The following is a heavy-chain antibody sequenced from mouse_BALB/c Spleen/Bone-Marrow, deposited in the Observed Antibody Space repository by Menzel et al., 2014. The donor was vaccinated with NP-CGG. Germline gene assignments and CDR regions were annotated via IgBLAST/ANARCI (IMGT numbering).Heavy chain of an antibody. CDR1: GFDFSGFW. V-gene: IGHV4-1*02. CDR2: INPDSSTI. CDR3: ARLGYYGGFAY. J-gene: IGHJ3*01. D-gene: IGHD2-3*01. Sequence: EVKLLESGGGLVQPGRSLKLSCAASGFDFSGFWMGWVRQAPGKGLEWIGEINPDSSTINYTPSLKDRFIISRDNAKNTLYLQMSKVRSEDTALYYCARLGYYGGFAYWGQGTPVTVSA.